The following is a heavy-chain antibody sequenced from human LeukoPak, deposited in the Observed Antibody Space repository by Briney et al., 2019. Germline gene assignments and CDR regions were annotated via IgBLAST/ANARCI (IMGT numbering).Heavy chain of an antibody. Sequence: SETLSLTCTVSGGSFSSYDWSWIRQPPGKGLEWIGAIYYSGSTNYNPSLKNRGSISSEKSKNNFSLKLSSVPAADTAVYYCAREHEHHCRGGSCSENDAFDIGGEETMVTVSS. CDR3: AREHEHHCRGGSCSENDAFDI. D-gene: IGHD2-15*01. V-gene: IGHV4-59*01. J-gene: IGHJ3*02. CDR1: GGSFSSYD. CDR2: IYYSGST.